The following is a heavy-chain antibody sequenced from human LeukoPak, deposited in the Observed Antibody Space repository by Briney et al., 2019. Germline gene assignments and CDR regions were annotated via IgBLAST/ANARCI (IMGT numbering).Heavy chain of an antibody. V-gene: IGHV4-34*01. CDR3: ARGRDVDIVATPFLN. D-gene: IGHD5-12*01. J-gene: IGHJ4*02. Sequence: SETLSLTCAVYGGSFSGYYWSWIRQPPGKGLEWIGEINHSGSTNYNPSPKSRVTISVDTSKNQFSLKLSSVTAADTAVYYCARGRDVDIVATPFLNWGQGTLVTVSS. CDR1: GGSFSGYY. CDR2: INHSGST.